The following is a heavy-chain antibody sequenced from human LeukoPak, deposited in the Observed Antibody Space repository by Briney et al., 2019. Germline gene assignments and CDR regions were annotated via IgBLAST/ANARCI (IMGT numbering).Heavy chain of an antibody. CDR3: VRARGAGPGAHFDY. J-gene: IGHJ4*02. CDR2: IRYDGSSK. D-gene: IGHD3-10*01. CDR1: GFTFTDYG. V-gene: IGHV3-30*02. Sequence: RGSLRLSCAASGFTFTDYGMHWVRQTPGKGLEWVAFIRYDGSSKYYGDSVKGRFTISRDNAKNSLYLQMNSLRAEDAAAYYCVRARGAGPGAHFDYWGQGTLVTVSS.